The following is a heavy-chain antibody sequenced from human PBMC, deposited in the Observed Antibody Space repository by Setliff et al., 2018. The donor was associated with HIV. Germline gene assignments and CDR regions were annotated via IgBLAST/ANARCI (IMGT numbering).Heavy chain of an antibody. J-gene: IGHJ5*02. D-gene: IGHD1-26*01. V-gene: IGHV3-48*04. CDR3: ANLWEMGA. Sequence: PGGSLRLSCAASGFPFSSYSMNWFRQAPGKGLEWVSYISGSSGSIYHADSVKGRFTISRDNARTSVYLEMKSLRVEDTAVYLCANLWEMGAWGQGTLVTVSS. CDR1: GFPFSSYS. CDR2: ISGSSGSI.